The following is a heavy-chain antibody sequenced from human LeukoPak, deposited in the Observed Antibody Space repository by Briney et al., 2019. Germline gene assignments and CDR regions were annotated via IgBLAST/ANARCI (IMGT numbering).Heavy chain of an antibody. CDR2: MNPNSGNT. CDR1: GYTFTSYD. V-gene: IGHV1-8*01. D-gene: IGHD3-10*01. J-gene: IGHJ3*02. CDR3: ARGTGYRDTMVRVLGAFDI. Sequence: ASVKVSCKASGYTFTSYDINWVRQATGQGLEWMGWMNPNSGNTGYAQKFQGRVTMTRNTSISTAYMELSSLRSEDTAVYYCARGTGYRDTMVRVLGAFDIWGQGTMVTVSS.